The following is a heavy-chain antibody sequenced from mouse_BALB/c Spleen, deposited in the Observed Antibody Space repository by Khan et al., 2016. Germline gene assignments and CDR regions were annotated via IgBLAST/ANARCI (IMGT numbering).Heavy chain of an antibody. Sequence: QIQLVQSGPELKKPGETVKISCKASGYTFTNYGMNWVKQAPGKGLKWMGWINTYTGEPTYADDFKGRFAFSLETSASTAYLQINNLKNEDTATYFCAPIYYYGSSYYAMDYWGQGTSVTVSS. J-gene: IGHJ4*01. CDR3: APIYYYGSSYYAMDY. CDR2: INTYTGEP. CDR1: GYTFTNYG. V-gene: IGHV9-3-1*01. D-gene: IGHD1-1*01.